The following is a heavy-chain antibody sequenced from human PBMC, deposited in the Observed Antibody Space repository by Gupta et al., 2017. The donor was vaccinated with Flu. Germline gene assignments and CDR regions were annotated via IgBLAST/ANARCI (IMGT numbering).Heavy chain of an antibody. CDR1: SLTFRTYE. CDR3: ARGKSVCDY. D-gene: IGHD3-16*01. Sequence: EVQLVESGGGLVQPGGSLRLSCAVSSLTFRTYEMNWVRQAPGKGPEWLSYISPSGTVIYYADSVRGRFTVSRDNAKKSLFLQMNSLRADDTALYYCARGKSVCDYWGQGTLVTVSS. CDR2: ISPSGTVI. V-gene: IGHV3-48*03. J-gene: IGHJ4*02.